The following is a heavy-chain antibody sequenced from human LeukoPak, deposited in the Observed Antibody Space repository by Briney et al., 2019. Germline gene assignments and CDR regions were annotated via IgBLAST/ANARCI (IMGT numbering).Heavy chain of an antibody. Sequence: SETLSLTCTVSGGSISSYYWSWIRQPPGKGLEWIGYIYYSGSTNYNPSLKSRVTISVDTSKNQFSLKLSSVTAADTAVYYCARDYAGYVYGSGSYVDYWGQGTLVTVSS. V-gene: IGHV4-59*12. CDR1: GGSISSYY. J-gene: IGHJ4*02. D-gene: IGHD3-10*01. CDR2: IYYSGST. CDR3: ARDYAGYVYGSGSYVDY.